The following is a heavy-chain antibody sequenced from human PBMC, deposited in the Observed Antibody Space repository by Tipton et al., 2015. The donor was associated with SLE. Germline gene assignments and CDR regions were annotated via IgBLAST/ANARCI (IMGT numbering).Heavy chain of an antibody. D-gene: IGHD6-13*01. J-gene: IGHJ4*02. CDR1: SDSISSGTYN. V-gene: IGHV4-39*07. CDR2: IFYSGST. CDR3: ARVRGISSWYDY. Sequence: TLSLTCTVSSDSISSGTYNWGWIRQTPGKGLGWIGNIFYSGSTYYNPSLKSRVTMSVDTSKSQFSLKLRSVTAADTAVYYCARVRGISSWYDYWGQGTLVTVSS.